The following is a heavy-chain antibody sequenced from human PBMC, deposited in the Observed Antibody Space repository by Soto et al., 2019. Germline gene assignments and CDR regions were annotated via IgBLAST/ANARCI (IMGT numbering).Heavy chain of an antibody. V-gene: IGHV3-7*03. D-gene: IGHD6-13*01. Sequence: PGGSLRLSCEASGFTFSGYWMSWVRQAPGKGLEWVADIKHDGSVKFYVDSVKGRFTISRDNAKKLLYLQMSGLGAEDTALYYCARAQYINAWYRFDLCGQGPLVTVYS. J-gene: IGHJ4*02. CDR3: ARAQYINAWYRFDL. CDR2: IKHDGSVK. CDR1: GFTFSGYW.